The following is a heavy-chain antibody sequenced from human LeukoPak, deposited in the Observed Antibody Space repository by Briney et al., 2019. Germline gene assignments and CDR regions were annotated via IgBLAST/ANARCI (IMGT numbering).Heavy chain of an antibody. Sequence: SETLSLTCTVSGGSISSSSYYWGWIRQPPGKGLEWIGSIYYSGSTYYNPSLKSRVTISVDTSKNQFSLKLSSVTAADTAVYYCASRNLDFWSGLGYFQHWGQGTLVTVSS. CDR3: ASRNLDFWSGLGYFQH. D-gene: IGHD3-3*01. CDR2: IYYSGST. V-gene: IGHV4-39*01. J-gene: IGHJ1*01. CDR1: GGSISSSSYY.